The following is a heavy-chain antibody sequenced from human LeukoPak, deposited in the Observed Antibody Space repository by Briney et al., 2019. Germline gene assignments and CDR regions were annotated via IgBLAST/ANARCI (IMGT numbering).Heavy chain of an antibody. J-gene: IGHJ4*02. CDR2: IIYRSEWHH. Sequence: SQTLSLTCAISGDSVSRPNVAWTWIRQSPSGGLEWLGRIIYRSEWHHDYAVSLKGRITISPDISKNQFSLQLNSVTPEDTAVYYCATYRFDYWGQGTLVTVSS. V-gene: IGHV6-1*01. CDR3: ATYRFDY. CDR1: GDSVSRPNVA. D-gene: IGHD3-16*02.